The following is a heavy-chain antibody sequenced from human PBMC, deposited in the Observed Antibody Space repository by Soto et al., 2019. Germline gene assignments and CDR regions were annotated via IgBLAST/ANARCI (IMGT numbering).Heavy chain of an antibody. V-gene: IGHV3-30*18. Sequence: QVQLVESGGGVVRPGTSLRVSCAASGFTFSSYGMHWVRQAPGKGLEWVAAISYDGSNEYYRDSVKGRFTISRDNSKNTLDLQMNSLRVEDTAVYYGEKDKVAELSFPDHWGQGTLVTVSS. CDR1: GFTFSSYG. CDR3: EKDKVAELSFPDH. D-gene: IGHD3-16*02. CDR2: ISYDGSNE. J-gene: IGHJ4*02.